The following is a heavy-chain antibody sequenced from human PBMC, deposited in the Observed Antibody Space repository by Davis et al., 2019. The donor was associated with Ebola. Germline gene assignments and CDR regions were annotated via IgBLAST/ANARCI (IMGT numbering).Heavy chain of an antibody. J-gene: IGHJ6*02. D-gene: IGHD5-12*01. CDR2: INHSGSS. CDR3: ARSRVGGYGLYYYYYGMDV. V-gene: IGHV4-34*01. CDR1: GWSFSGYY. Sequence: SETLSLTCAVYGWSFSGYYWSWNRHPAGTALEWNGEINHSGSSNYNPSLKSRVTISVDTSKNQFSLKLSSVTAADTAVYYCARSRVGGYGLYYYYYGMDVWGQGTTVTVSS.